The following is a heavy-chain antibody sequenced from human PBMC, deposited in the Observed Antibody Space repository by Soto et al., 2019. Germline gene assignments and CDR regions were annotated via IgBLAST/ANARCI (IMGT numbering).Heavy chain of an antibody. J-gene: IGHJ5*02. V-gene: IGHV1-18*01. CDR1: GYTFSNYG. D-gene: IGHD2-2*01. CDR2: ISLYSDGT. CDR3: ARVVPGAEAWFGP. Sequence: QVQLVQSGGEVKRPGASVKVSCKTSGYTFSNYGITWVRQAPGQPLEWLGWISLYSDGTNYAQKFQGRVSMTTDTSTTKAYMELRSLRSDATAVYHCARVVPGAEAWFGPWCQGTLVTVSS.